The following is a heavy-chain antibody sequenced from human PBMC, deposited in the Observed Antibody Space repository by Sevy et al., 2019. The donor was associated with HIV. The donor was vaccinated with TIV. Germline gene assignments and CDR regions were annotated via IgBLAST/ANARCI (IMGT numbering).Heavy chain of an antibody. CDR2: ISGSGGSST. D-gene: IGHD3-3*01. V-gene: IGHV3-23*01. J-gene: IGHJ4*02. CDR1: GFTFSTYA. CDR3: AKDRDFWRAACYFDY. Sequence: GGSLRLSCAVSGFTFSTYAMSWVRQAPGKGLEWVSAISGSGGSSTHYADSVKGRFTTSRDNSKNTLYLQMNSLRAEDTAVYYCAKDRDFWRAACYFDYWGQRTLVTVSS.